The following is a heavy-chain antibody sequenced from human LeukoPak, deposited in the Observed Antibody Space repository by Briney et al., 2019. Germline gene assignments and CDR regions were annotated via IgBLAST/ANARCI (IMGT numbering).Heavy chain of an antibody. CDR2: ISYSGST. J-gene: IGHJ3*02. CDR1: GGSISGYY. V-gene: IGHV4-59*12. D-gene: IGHD1-26*01. CDR3: ARDRERAFDI. Sequence: PSETLSLTCTVSGGSISGYYWSLIRQPPGKGLEWIGYISYSGSTNYNPSLKSRVTISVDTSKNQFSLKLSSVTAADTAVDYCARDRERAFDIWGQGTLVTVSS.